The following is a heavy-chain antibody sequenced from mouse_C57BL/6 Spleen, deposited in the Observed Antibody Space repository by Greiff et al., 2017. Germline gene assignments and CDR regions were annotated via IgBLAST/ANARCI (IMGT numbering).Heavy chain of an antibody. CDR2: ISSGSSTI. D-gene: IGHD1-1*01. CDR3: ARRAHYYGSSYEYYFDY. CDR1: GFTFSAYG. J-gene: IGHJ2*01. V-gene: IGHV5-17*01. Sequence: EVKLVESGGGLVKPGGSLKLSCAASGFTFSAYGMPWVRQAPEKGLEWVAYISSGSSTIYYADTVKGRFTISRDNAKNTLFLQMTSLRSEDTAMYYCARRAHYYGSSYEYYFDYWGKGTTLTVSS.